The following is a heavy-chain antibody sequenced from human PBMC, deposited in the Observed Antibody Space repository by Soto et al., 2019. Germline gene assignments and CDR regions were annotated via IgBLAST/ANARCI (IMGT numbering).Heavy chain of an antibody. CDR3: AKDLRGNYPYYFDY. CDR2: MSYDGSNK. Sequence: VGSLRLSCAASGFTFSNYGMHWVRQAPGKGLKWVAVMSYDGSNKYYADSVKGRFTISRDNSKNTLYLQMNSLRAEDTAVYYCAKDLRGNYPYYFDYWGQGTLVTVSS. CDR1: GFTFSNYG. D-gene: IGHD1-26*01. J-gene: IGHJ4*02. V-gene: IGHV3-30*18.